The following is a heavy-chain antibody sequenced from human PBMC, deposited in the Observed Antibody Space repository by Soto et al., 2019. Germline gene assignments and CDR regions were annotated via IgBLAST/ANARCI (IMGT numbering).Heavy chain of an antibody. CDR2: VDGSGDDT. CDR3: AKEVVAAAYATTSAFDL. V-gene: IGHV3-23*01. CDR1: GFTFSSFA. Sequence: ERQLLESGGGLVQPGGSLRLSCVASGFTFSSFAMGWVRQSPGTGLEWVAGVDGSGDDTSFGASVKGRFTISRDNYENTLLLHTTNLRAEDTARYFCAKEVVAAAYATTSAFDLWGPGTVVTVS. D-gene: IGHD2-15*01. J-gene: IGHJ4*02.